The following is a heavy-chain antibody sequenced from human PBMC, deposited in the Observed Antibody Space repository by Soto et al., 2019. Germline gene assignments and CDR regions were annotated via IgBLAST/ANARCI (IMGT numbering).Heavy chain of an antibody. D-gene: IGHD1-26*01. V-gene: IGHV3-74*01. CDR3: ARGDRGAFDL. J-gene: IGHJ3*01. CDR1: GFTFSYYW. Sequence: EVQLVESGGGLVQPGESLRLSCAASGFTFSYYWMHWVRQAPGKGLVWVSRIHSDGSSTTYADSVKGRFSISRDNARNTVYVQMNSLRAEDTAVDYCARGDRGAFDLWGQGTGLTVSS. CDR2: IHSDGSST.